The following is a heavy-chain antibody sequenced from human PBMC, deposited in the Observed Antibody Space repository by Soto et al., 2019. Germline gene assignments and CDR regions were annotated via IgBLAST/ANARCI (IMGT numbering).Heavy chain of an antibody. CDR1: GGTFSSYA. CDR3: ARQQFYSGSYYAAFDI. Sequence: ASVKVSCKASGGTFSSYAISWVRQAPGQGLEWMGGIIPIFGTANYAQKFQGRVTITADESTSTAYMELSSLRSEDTAVYYCARQQFYSGSYYAAFDIWGQGTMVTVSS. J-gene: IGHJ3*02. CDR2: IIPIFGTA. V-gene: IGHV1-69*13. D-gene: IGHD1-26*01.